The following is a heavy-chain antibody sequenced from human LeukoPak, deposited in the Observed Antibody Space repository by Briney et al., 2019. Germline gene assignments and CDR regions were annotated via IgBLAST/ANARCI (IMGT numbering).Heavy chain of an antibody. J-gene: IGHJ4*02. CDR2: IWYDGSNK. D-gene: IGHD6-13*01. Sequence: GGSLRLSCAASGFTFSSYGMHWVRQAPGKGLEWVAVIWYDGSNKYYADSVKGRFTISRDNSKNTLYLQMNSLRAEDTAVYYCARAPGIAAAGPFDYWGQGTLVTVSS. CDR3: ARAPGIAAAGPFDY. V-gene: IGHV3-33*01. CDR1: GFTFSSYG.